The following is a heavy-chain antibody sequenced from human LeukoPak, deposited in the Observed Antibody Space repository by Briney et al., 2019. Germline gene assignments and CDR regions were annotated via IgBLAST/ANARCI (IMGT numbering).Heavy chain of an antibody. V-gene: IGHV1-2*06. CDR2: INPNSGGT. CDR1: GYTFTGYY. Sequence: GASVKVSCKASGYTFTGYYMHWVRQAPGQGLEWMGRINPNSGGTNYAQKFQGRVTMTRDTSISTAYRELSRLRSDDTAVYYCARDRLEGNYYDSSGYQTFDYWGQGTLVTVSS. CDR3: ARDRLEGNYYDSSGYQTFDY. D-gene: IGHD3-22*01. J-gene: IGHJ4*02.